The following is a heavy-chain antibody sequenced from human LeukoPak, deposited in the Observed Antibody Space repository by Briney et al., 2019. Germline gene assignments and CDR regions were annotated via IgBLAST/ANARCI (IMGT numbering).Heavy chain of an antibody. J-gene: IGHJ6*02. Sequence: ASVKVSCKASGYTFTSYGISWVRQAPGQGLEWMGGISAYNGNTNYAQKLQGRVTMTTDPSTSTAYMEQRSLRSDDTAVYYCARLVSMVRGVTAYYYYGMDVWGQGTTVTVSS. CDR3: ARLVSMVRGVTAYYYYGMDV. D-gene: IGHD3-10*01. CDR1: GYTFTSYG. CDR2: ISAYNGNT. V-gene: IGHV1-18*01.